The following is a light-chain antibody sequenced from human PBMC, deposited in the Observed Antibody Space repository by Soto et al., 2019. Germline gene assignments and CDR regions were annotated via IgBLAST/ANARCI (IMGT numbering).Light chain of an antibody. CDR2: DVS. CDR3: SSYTSNSTLVV. V-gene: IGLV2-14*03. CDR1: SSDVGGYNY. J-gene: IGLJ2*01. Sequence: QSALTQPASVSGSPGQSITISCTGTSSDVGGYNYVSWYQQHPGKDPKLMIYDVSNRPSGVSNRFSGSKSGNTASLTISGLQAEDEADYYCSSYTSNSTLVVFGGGTQLTVL.